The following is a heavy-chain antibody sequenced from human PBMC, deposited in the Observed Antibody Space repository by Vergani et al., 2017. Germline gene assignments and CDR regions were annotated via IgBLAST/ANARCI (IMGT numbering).Heavy chain of an antibody. J-gene: IGHJ4*02. D-gene: IGHD4-17*01. Sequence: EVQLVESGGGLVKPGGSLRLSCAASGFTFSNAWMSWVRQAPGKGLGWVGRIKSKTDGGTTDYAAPVKGRFTISRDDSKNTLYLQMNSLKTEDTAGYYCTTLVDNGPFSSSNYGGQGTLVTVSS. CDR3: TTLVDNGPFSSSNY. CDR1: GFTFSNAW. V-gene: IGHV3-15*01. CDR2: IKSKTDGGTT.